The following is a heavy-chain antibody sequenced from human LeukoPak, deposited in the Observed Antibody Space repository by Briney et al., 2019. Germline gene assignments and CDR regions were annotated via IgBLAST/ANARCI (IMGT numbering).Heavy chain of an antibody. CDR3: AKMEMATIFRGAFDI. CDR2: ISSSSSYI. Sequence: GGSLRLSCAASGFTFSSYAMTWVRQAPGKGLEWVSSISSSSSYIYYADSLKGRFAISRDNAKNSLYLQMNSLRAEDTAVYYCAKMEMATIFRGAFDIWGQGTMVTVSS. CDR1: GFTFSSYA. J-gene: IGHJ3*02. V-gene: IGHV3-21*04. D-gene: IGHD5-24*01.